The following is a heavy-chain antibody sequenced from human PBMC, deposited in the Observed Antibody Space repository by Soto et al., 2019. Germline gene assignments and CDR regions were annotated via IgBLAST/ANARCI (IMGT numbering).Heavy chain of an antibody. V-gene: IGHV1-46*01. J-gene: IGHJ4*02. Sequence: QVQLVQSGAEVKKPGASVKVSCRASGYTFTFYYMHWVRQAPGQGLEWLGVINPYGGSTNYAQKCQGRVTMTRDTSTSTVYMELYTLTSEDTAVYYCARVGYYGSGTYYGLGDFWGQGTLVTVSS. D-gene: IGHD3-10*01. CDR1: GYTFTFYY. CDR2: INPYGGST. CDR3: ARVGYYGSGTYYGLGDF.